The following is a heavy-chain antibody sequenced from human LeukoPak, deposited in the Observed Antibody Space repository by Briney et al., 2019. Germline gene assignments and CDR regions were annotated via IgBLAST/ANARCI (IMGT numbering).Heavy chain of an antibody. D-gene: IGHD3-3*01. CDR1: GGSFSGYY. Sequence: SETLSLTCAVYGGSFSGYYWSWIRQPPGKGLEWIGEINHSGSTNYNPSLKSRVTISVDTSKNQFSLKLSSVTAADTAVYYCARNILRFLEWSSPFDYWGQGNPVTVSS. CDR3: ARNILRFLEWSSPFDY. J-gene: IGHJ4*02. CDR2: INHSGST. V-gene: IGHV4-34*01.